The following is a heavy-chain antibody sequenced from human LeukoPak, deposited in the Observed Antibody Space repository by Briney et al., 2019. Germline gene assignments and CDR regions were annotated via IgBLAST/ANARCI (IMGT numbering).Heavy chain of an antibody. CDR1: GYTFTSYD. J-gene: IGHJ5*02. CDR3: ARGGAHGHWFDP. CDR2: MNSNSGNT. Sequence: ASVTVSCKASGYTFTSYDINWVRQAPGQGLEWMGWMNSNSGNTGYAQKFQGRVTMTRNTSISTAYMELSSLRSEDTAVYYCARGGAHGHWFDPWGQGTLVTVSS. D-gene: IGHD1-26*01. V-gene: IGHV1-8*01.